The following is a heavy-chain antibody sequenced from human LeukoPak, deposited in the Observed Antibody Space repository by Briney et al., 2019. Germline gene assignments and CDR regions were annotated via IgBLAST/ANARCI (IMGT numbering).Heavy chain of an antibody. V-gene: IGHV4-34*01. J-gene: IGHJ4*02. Sequence: SETLSLTCAVYGGSFSGYYWSWIRQPPGKGLEWIGEINHSGSTNYNPSLKSRVTISVDTSKNQFSLKLSSVTAADTAVYYCARGEQLWFDRGFGYWGPGTLVTVSS. CDR1: GGSFSGYY. CDR3: ARGEQLWFDRGFGY. D-gene: IGHD5-18*01. CDR2: INHSGST.